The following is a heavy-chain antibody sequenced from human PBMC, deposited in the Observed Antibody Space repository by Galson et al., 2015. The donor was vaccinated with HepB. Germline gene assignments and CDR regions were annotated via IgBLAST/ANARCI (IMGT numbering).Heavy chain of an antibody. CDR2: IWYDGSNH. CDR1: GFPFSRHG. V-gene: IGHV3-33*03. Sequence: SLRLSCAASGFPFSRHGMHWVHQAPGKGLGWLAGIWYDGSNHYYGVSVEGRVTLSRDTAMNILFLPMNGERVAATAIYYCAKEDPHVAVAVLDQWGQGTLVAVSS. CDR3: AKEDPHVAVAVLDQ. D-gene: IGHD3-10*02. J-gene: IGHJ4*02.